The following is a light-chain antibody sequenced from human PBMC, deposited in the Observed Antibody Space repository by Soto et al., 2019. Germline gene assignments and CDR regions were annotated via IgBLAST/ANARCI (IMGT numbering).Light chain of an antibody. Sequence: EIVLPKSHGTVSLSPGARATLSGRASQSVSSSYVAWFHQKPGQATRLLIYGASSRATGVPDRFSASGSGTDFTLTISSLQSEEFAVYYCQKYNNWPKTVGQGTKVDIK. V-gene: IGKV3-20*01. CDR2: GAS. CDR3: QKYNNWPKT. J-gene: IGKJ1*01. CDR1: QSVSSSY.